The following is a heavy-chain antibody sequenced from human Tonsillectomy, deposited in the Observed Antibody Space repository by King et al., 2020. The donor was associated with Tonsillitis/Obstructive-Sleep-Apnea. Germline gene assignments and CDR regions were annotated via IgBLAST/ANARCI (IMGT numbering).Heavy chain of an antibody. CDR2: IYNTGST. CDR1: GGSISNSY. D-gene: IGHD2-15*01. J-gene: IGHJ6*02. CDR3: ARDPGEVAGMDV. Sequence: VQLQESGPGLVKPSETLSLTCTVSGGSISNSYWSWIRQPPGKGLEWIGYIYNTGSTNYNPSLKSRVTISVDTSKNQFSLKLNSVTTADTAVYYCARDPGEVAGMDVWGQGTTVTVSS. V-gene: IGHV4-59*01.